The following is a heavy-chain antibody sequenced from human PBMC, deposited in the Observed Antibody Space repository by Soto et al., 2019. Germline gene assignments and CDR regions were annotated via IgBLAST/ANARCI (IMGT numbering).Heavy chain of an antibody. CDR2: IIPMFDIK. CDR3: AKEAGDH. Sequence: QLQLVQSGAEVKERGSSVKISCKPSGGNLNTYALTWVRQAPGQGLEWIGGIIPMFDIKNVAQRFQGRVTLNADDSMTTAYMEMTSLRSDDTAVYYCAKEAGDHWGQGTLVTVSS. V-gene: IGHV1-69*01. D-gene: IGHD3-10*01. CDR1: GGNLNTYA. J-gene: IGHJ4*02.